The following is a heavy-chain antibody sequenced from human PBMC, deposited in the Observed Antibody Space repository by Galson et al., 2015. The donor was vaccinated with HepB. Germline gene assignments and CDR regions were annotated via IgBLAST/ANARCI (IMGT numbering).Heavy chain of an antibody. D-gene: IGHD3-16*01. J-gene: IGHJ3*02. CDR1: GFTLSSYG. V-gene: IGHV3-33*01. CDR2: IWYDGSNK. CDR3: ARLWGTMSKEAFDI. Sequence: SLRLSCAASGFTLSSYGMHWVRQAPGKGLEWVAVIWYDGSNKYYADSVKGRFTISRDNAKNTLYLQMNSLRAEDTAVYYCARLWGTMSKEAFDIWGQGTMVTVSS.